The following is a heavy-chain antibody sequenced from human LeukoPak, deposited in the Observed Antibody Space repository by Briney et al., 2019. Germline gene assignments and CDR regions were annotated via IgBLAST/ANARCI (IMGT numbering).Heavy chain of an antibody. CDR2: ISYDGSNK. CDR3: ARTRNYYDSFDAFDI. V-gene: IGHV3-30-3*01. CDR1: GFTFDDYA. Sequence: PGGSLRLSCAASGFTFDDYAMHWVRQAPGKGLEWVAVISYDGSNKYYADSVKGRFTISRDNSKNTLYLQMNSLRAEDTAVYYCARTRNYYDSFDAFDIWGQGTMVTVSS. J-gene: IGHJ3*02. D-gene: IGHD3-22*01.